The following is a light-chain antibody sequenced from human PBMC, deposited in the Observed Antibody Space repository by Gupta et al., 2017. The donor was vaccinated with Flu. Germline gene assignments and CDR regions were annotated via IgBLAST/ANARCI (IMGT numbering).Light chain of an antibody. CDR3: QQDEDVPFT. Sequence: DIQMTQSPASLSASARDRVTITCQASQDVRKYLNWYQQKPGKAPKLLIYDASNVETGVSSRFSGSGSGTDFILTISSLQPEDIAKYYCQQDEDVPFTFGHGTKVDVK. J-gene: IGKJ3*01. V-gene: IGKV1-33*01. CDR2: DAS. CDR1: QDVRKY.